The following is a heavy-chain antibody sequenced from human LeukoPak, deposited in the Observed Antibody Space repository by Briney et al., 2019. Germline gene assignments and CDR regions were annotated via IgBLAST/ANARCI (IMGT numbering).Heavy chain of an antibody. CDR2: ISPHSHTT. V-gene: IGHV1-18*01. Sequence: ASVKVSCKASGYTFNNDFISWVRQAPGQGLEWVGWISPHSHTTHYAEKVQGRVTMTTDTSTSTVYMELRSLRSDDTAVYFCARGQRMYYWGQGTPVTVSS. CDR1: GYTFNNDF. CDR3: ARGQRMYY. D-gene: IGHD2-15*01. J-gene: IGHJ4*02.